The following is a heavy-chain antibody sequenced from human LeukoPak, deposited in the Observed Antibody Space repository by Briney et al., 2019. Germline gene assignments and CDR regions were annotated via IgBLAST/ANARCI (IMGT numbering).Heavy chain of an antibody. CDR1: GGTFSDYT. V-gene: IGHV1-69*06. CDR3: ATGHKWLQDDFGS. Sequence: SVTVSCKPSGGTFSDYTISWVRQAPGHGLEWMGGIIPIFGTTNYAQKFQGRVTITADKSTSTAYMELSSLRSEDTAVYYCATGHKWLQDDFGSWGQGTLVTVSS. D-gene: IGHD5-24*01. J-gene: IGHJ4*02. CDR2: IIPIFGTT.